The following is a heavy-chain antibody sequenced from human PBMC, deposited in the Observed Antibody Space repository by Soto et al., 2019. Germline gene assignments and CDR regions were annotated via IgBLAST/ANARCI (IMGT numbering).Heavy chain of an antibody. V-gene: IGHV4-59*01. D-gene: IGHD6-19*01. CDR1: GGPISSYY. CDR2: IYYSGST. J-gene: IGHJ4*02. CDR3: ARGSSGWTPRLDY. Sequence: QVQLQESGPGLVKPSETLSLNCTVSGGPISSYYWSWIRQSPGKGLEWIGYIYYSGSTNYNPSLKGRVIISVDTSKNQLSLELSSVTAADTAVYYCARGSSGWTPRLDYWGQGTLVTVSS.